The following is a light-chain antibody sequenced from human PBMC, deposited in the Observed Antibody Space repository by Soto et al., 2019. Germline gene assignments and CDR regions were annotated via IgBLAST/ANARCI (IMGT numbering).Light chain of an antibody. Sequence: DLQMTQSPSTLSASVGDRVTITCRASQSISDSLAWYQQKPGKAPKLLIYEASSLKSGVPSRFSGSRSGTEYTLTISSLQPDDFATYYCQQYNVYWTFGQGTKVEIK. CDR3: QQYNVYWT. V-gene: IGKV1-5*03. CDR2: EAS. J-gene: IGKJ1*01. CDR1: QSISDS.